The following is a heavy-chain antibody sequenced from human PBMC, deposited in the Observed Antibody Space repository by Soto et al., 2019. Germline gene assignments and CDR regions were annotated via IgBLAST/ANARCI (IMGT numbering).Heavy chain of an antibody. D-gene: IGHD3-22*01. CDR3: AREVIYDGYEMWDS. V-gene: IGHV1-18*01. J-gene: IGHJ4*02. Sequence: QVQLVQSESEVKKPGASVKVSCKASGYTFIDNGITWMRQAPGQGLEWLRWISTYSGRTNSVQTLQGRLTMTTDTSTSTVYMELRSLTSDDTAVYYCAREVIYDGYEMWDSWGQGTLVTVSS. CDR2: ISTYSGRT. CDR1: GYTFIDNG.